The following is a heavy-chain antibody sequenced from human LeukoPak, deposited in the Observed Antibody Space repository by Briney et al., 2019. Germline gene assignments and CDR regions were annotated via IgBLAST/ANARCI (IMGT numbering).Heavy chain of an antibody. CDR3: ATDGRKKYYYDSSGLV. J-gene: IGHJ4*02. CDR2: FDPEDGET. V-gene: IGHV1-24*01. D-gene: IGHD3-22*01. Sequence: GASVKVSCKVSGYTLTELSMHWVRQAPGKGLEWMGGFDPEDGETINAQKFQGRVTMTEDTSTDTAYMELSSLRSEDTAVYYCATDGRKKYYYDSSGLVWGQGTLVTVSS. CDR1: GYTLTELS.